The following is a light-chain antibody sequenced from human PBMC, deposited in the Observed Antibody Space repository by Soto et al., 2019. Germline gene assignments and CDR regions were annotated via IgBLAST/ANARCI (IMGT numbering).Light chain of an antibody. Sequence: DLQMTQSPSSLSASVGDTVTITCRASRNIRGNVNWFQQKPGEAPKLLIHTSSRLQSGVPSRFSGSGFGTDFTLTIDSLQPEDFSTFYCQQSYSNPRTFGQGTTLEIK. J-gene: IGKJ2*01. CDR3: QQSYSNPRT. CDR2: TSS. V-gene: IGKV1-39*01. CDR1: RNIRGN.